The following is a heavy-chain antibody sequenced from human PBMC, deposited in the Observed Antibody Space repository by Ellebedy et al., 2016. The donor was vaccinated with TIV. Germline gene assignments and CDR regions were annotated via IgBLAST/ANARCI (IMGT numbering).Heavy chain of an antibody. CDR2: ISFFVDST. J-gene: IGHJ4*02. Sequence: GGSLRLSCAASGFTFGNFAIHWVRQAPGKGLELLSVISFFVDSTYHADSMKGRFTITRDNSKNTLYLQMNRMRTEDTAVYYCAKGSSSGFNYDRVGFEYWGQGTLVTVFS. CDR3: AKGSSSGFNYDRVGFEY. CDR1: GFTFGNFA. D-gene: IGHD3-22*01. V-gene: IGHV3-23*01.